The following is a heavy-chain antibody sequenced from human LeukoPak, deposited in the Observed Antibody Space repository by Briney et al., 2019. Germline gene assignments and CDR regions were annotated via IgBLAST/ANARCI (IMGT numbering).Heavy chain of an antibody. CDR1: GGSFSGYY. V-gene: IGHV4-34*01. J-gene: IGHJ3*02. CDR2: INHSGST. Sequence: SETLSLTCAVYGGSFSGYYWSWIRQPPGKGLEWIGEINHSGSTNYNPSLKSRVTISVDTSKNQFSLKLSSVTAADTAVYYCGCTDVVLGAFDIWGQGTMVTVSS. D-gene: IGHD2-21*01. CDR3: GCTDVVLGAFDI.